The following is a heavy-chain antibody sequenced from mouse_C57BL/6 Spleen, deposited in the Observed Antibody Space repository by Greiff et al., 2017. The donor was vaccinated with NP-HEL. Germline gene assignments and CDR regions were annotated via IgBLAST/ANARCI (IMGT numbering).Heavy chain of an antibody. J-gene: IGHJ4*01. CDR2: INPGSGGT. CDR3: ARSTVKMDYAMDY. CDR1: GYAFTNYL. V-gene: IGHV1-54*01. Sequence: QVQLQQSGAELVRPGTSVKVSCKASGYAFTNYLIEWVKQRPGQGLEWIGVINPGSGGTNYNEKFKGKATLTSDKSSSTAYMQLSSLTSEDSAVYFCARSTVKMDYAMDYWGQGTSVTVSS. D-gene: IGHD1-1*01.